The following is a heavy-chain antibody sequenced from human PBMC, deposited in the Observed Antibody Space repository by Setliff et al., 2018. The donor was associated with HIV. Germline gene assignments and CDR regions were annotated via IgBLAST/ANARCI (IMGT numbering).Heavy chain of an antibody. J-gene: IGHJ4*02. Sequence: GGSLRLSCEASGFTLRSYAMYWVRQAPGKGLEWVAGISGAGATTYYADSVKGRFTISRDNAAKSLYLQMNSLRVEDTALYYCARSFKNGPVESDYWGQGTLVTVSS. V-gene: IGHV3-23*01. CDR1: GFTLRSYA. D-gene: IGHD1-1*01. CDR2: ISGAGATT. CDR3: ARSFKNGPVESDY.